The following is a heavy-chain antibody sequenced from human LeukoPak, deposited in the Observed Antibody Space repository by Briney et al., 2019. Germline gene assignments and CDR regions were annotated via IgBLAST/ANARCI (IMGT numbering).Heavy chain of an antibody. CDR1: GGSISSSSYY. V-gene: IGHV4-39*01. CDR3: ARLEFRYYDFGSGYLGYAFDI. CDR2: IYYSGST. J-gene: IGHJ3*02. D-gene: IGHD3-3*01. Sequence: PSETLSLTCTVSGGSISSSSYYWGWIRQPPGKGLEWIGSIYYSGSTYYNPSLKSRVTISVDTSKNQFSLKLSSVTAADTAVYYCARLEFRYYDFGSGYLGYAFDIWGQGTMVTVSS.